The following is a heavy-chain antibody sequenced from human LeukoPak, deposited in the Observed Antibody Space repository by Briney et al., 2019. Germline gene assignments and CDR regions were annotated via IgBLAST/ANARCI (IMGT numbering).Heavy chain of an antibody. Sequence: SETLSLTCTVSVGSSSSSSWNWIRQPPGKGLEWVGYIYYSGSTNYNPSLKSRVIISVDTSTNQFSLKLNSVTAADTAVYFCARGFVMAGLVSPLSIWFDTWGQGTLVTVSS. CDR3: ARGFVMAGLVSPLSIWFDT. V-gene: IGHV4-59*12. J-gene: IGHJ5*02. D-gene: IGHD1-26*01. CDR1: VGSSSSSS. CDR2: IYYSGST.